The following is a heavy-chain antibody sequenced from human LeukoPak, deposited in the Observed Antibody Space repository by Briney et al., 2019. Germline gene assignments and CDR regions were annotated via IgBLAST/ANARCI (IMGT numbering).Heavy chain of an antibody. J-gene: IGHJ5*01. CDR3: AKGYSGYDWGTDWFDS. V-gene: IGHV3-33*06. Sequence: GGYLRLYCAVSGFTFSSYGMYWVRRAPGKGLEWVAVTWYDGSNKYYADSVKGRFTISRDNSKNTLYLQMNSLRAEDTAVYYCAKGYSGYDWGTDWFDSWGQGTLVTVSS. D-gene: IGHD5-12*01. CDR2: TWYDGSNK. CDR1: GFTFSSYG.